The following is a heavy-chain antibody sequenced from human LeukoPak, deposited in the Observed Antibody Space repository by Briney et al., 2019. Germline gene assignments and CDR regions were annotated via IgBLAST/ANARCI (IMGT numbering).Heavy chain of an antibody. V-gene: IGHV3-7*01. J-gene: IGHJ4*02. CDR1: GFSFSSYW. CDR2: IKQDGSEK. Sequence: GGSLRLSCAASGFSFSSYWMSWVRQAPGKGLDWVANIKQDGSEKCYVDSVKGRVTISRDNAKNSLFLQMNSLRAEDTAVYYCARDSGSSPLPGRSDYWGQGTLVTVSS. CDR3: ARDSGSSPLPGRSDY. D-gene: IGHD6-13*01.